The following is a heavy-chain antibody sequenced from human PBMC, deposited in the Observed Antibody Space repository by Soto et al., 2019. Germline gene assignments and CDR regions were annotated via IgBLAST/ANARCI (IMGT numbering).Heavy chain of an antibody. CDR3: ARVGNRSAVAGGEYFQH. CDR2: INHSGST. V-gene: IGHV4-34*01. J-gene: IGHJ1*01. CDR1: GGSFSGYY. D-gene: IGHD6-19*01. Sequence: QVQLQQWGAGLLKPSETLSLTCAVYGGSFSGYYWSWIRQPPGKGLEWIGEINHSGSTNYNPSLKSRVTISLDASKNQLSVNLSSVTAADTAVYYCARVGNRSAVAGGEYFQHCGQGILVTVSA.